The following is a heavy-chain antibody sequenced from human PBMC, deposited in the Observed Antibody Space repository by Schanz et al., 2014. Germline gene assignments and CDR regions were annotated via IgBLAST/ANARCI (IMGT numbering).Heavy chain of an antibody. J-gene: IGHJ4*02. D-gene: IGHD3-10*01. CDR1: GFTFTTHS. CDR2: ISGSGGST. V-gene: IGHV3-23*01. CDR3: ARANYRRKINFDY. Sequence: EVQLLESGGGLVQPGGSLRLSCAASGFTFTTHSMTWVRQAPGKGLEWVSAISGSGGSTYYADSVKGRFTISRDNSKNTLYLQMNSLRAEDTAVYYCARANYRRKINFDYWGRGTLVTVSS.